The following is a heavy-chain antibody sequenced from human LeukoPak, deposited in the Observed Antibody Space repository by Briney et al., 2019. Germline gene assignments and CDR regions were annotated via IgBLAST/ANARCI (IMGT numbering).Heavy chain of an antibody. J-gene: IGHJ4*02. Sequence: GGSLRLSCAASGSTFSSYWMSWVRQAPGKGLEWVANIKQDGSEKYYVDSVKGRFTISRDNAKNSLYLQMNSLRAEDTAVYYCARGLATVTTPSWGQGTLVTVSS. V-gene: IGHV3-7*01. CDR3: ARGLATVTTPS. D-gene: IGHD4-17*01. CDR2: IKQDGSEK. CDR1: GSTFSSYW.